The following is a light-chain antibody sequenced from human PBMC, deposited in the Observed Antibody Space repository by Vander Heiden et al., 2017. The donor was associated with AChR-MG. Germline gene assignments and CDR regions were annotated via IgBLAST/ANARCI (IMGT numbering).Light chain of an antibody. Sequence: QSALTQPPSASGSPGQSVTISCTGTTSDVGAYTYVSWYQQHPGKARKLVIYEVCKRPAGVPGRFSGSKSGTTASLTVSGLQTVDEADYYCSSYAGSNNLLFGGGTKLTVL. CDR2: EVC. CDR1: TSDVGAYTY. V-gene: IGLV2-8*01. J-gene: IGLJ2*01. CDR3: SSYAGSNNLL.